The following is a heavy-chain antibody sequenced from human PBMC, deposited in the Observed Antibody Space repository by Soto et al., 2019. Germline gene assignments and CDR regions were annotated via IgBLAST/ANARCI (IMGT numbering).Heavy chain of an antibody. V-gene: IGHV3-30*18. CDR2: ISYDGRTK. D-gene: IGHD1-1*01. CDR1: GFTFSNYA. Sequence: QVQLVESGGGVIQPGGSLRLSCAASGFTFSNYAMHWVRLAPGSGLEWVAGISYDGRTKFSADSVKGRFTISRDNSQSTLYLQMNSLRPGDTAVYYCAKKTSRFAVPPALDYGGQGTLVTVS. J-gene: IGHJ4*02. CDR3: AKKTSRFAVPPALDY.